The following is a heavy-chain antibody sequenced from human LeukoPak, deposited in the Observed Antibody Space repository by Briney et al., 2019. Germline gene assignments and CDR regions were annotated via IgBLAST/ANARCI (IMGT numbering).Heavy chain of an antibody. Sequence: GGSLRLSCTAAGFTFSTYAMGWARQAPGKGLEWVSGIGSSGFDTYYADSAKGRFTISRDNSKNTVYLQMNSLRAEDTALYYCMRAYTTNGRYSELWGQGTLVTVSS. V-gene: IGHV3-23*01. CDR3: MRAYTTNGRYSEL. CDR1: GFTFSTYA. D-gene: IGHD2-8*01. CDR2: IGSSGFDT. J-gene: IGHJ4*02.